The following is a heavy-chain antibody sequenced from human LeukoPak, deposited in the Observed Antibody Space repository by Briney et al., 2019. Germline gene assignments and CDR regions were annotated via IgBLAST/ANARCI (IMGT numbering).Heavy chain of an antibody. Sequence: GGSLRLSCAASGFTFSSYGMHWVRQAPGKGLEWVAVISYDGSNKYYADSVKGRFTISRDNSKNTLYLQMNSLRAEDTAVYYCAKAYHHNPPPDYWGQGTLVTVSS. CDR3: AKAYHHNPPPDY. J-gene: IGHJ4*02. CDR2: ISYDGSNK. CDR1: GFTFSSYG. D-gene: IGHD1-14*01. V-gene: IGHV3-30*18.